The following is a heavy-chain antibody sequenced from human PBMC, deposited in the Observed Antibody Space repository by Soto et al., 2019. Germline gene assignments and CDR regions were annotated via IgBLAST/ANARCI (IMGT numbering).Heavy chain of an antibody. CDR2: FDPEDGET. V-gene: IGHV1-24*01. J-gene: IGHJ4*02. Sequence: ASVKVSCKVSGYTLNELSMHWVRQAPGKGLEWMGGFDPEDGETIYAQKFQGRVTMTEDTSTDTAYMELSSLRSEDTAVYYCATVVRFLEYVAGYYYWGQGTLVTVSS. D-gene: IGHD3-3*01. CDR1: GYTLNELS. CDR3: ATVVRFLEYVAGYYY.